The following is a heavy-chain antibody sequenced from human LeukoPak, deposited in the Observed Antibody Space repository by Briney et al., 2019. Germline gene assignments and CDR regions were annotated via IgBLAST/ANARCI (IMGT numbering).Heavy chain of an antibody. J-gene: IGHJ4*02. Sequence: SETLSLTCTVSGYSISSGYYWGWIRQPPGKGLEWIGSIYHSGSTYYNPSLKSRVTMSVDTSKNQFSLKLSSVTAADTAVYYCARASNSGSYPYFDYWGQGTLVTVSS. D-gene: IGHD1-26*01. CDR3: ARASNSGSYPYFDY. CDR1: GYSISSGYY. CDR2: IYHSGST. V-gene: IGHV4-38-2*02.